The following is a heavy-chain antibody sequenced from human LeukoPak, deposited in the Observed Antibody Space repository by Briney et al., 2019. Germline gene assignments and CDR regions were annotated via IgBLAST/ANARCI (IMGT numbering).Heavy chain of an antibody. J-gene: IGHJ4*02. Sequence: ASVKVSCRASGYSFTAFYIHWVRQAPGQGLEWMGWIHPRSGETNYAYKFRGRVTMTRDTSISTTYMDLGSLGSDDTAVYYCARDGEYGTGSYYRGCFDYWGQGTLVTVSS. CDR2: IHPRSGET. D-gene: IGHD3-10*01. CDR3: ARDGEYGTGSYYRGCFDY. V-gene: IGHV1-2*02. CDR1: GYSFTAFY.